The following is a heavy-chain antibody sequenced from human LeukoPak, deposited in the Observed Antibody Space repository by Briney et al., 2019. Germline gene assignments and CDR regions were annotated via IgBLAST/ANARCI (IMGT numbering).Heavy chain of an antibody. V-gene: IGHV3-23*01. CDR1: GFTFSSYA. CDR3: AKATNNWYDMYHFDY. Sequence: PGGSLRLSCAASGFTFSSYAMSWVRQAPGKGLEWVSAISGSGGSTYYADSVKGRFTISRDNSKNTLYLQMNSLRAEDTAVYYCAKATNNWYDMYHFDYWGQGTLVTVSS. J-gene: IGHJ4*02. CDR2: ISGSGGST. D-gene: IGHD1-20*01.